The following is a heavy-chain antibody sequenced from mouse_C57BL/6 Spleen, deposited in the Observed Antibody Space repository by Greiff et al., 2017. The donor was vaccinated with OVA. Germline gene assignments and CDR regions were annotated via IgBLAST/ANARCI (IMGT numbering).Heavy chain of an antibody. CDR3: AREYYGSPDY. CDR2: INPSTGGT. J-gene: IGHJ2*01. Sequence: EVQGVESGPELVKPGASVKISCKASGYSFTGYYMNWVKQSPEKSLEWIGEINPSTGGTTYNQKFKAKATLTVDKSSSTAYMQLKSLTSEDSAVYYCAREYYGSPDYWGQGTTLTVSS. D-gene: IGHD1-1*01. CDR1: GYSFTGYY. V-gene: IGHV1-42*01.